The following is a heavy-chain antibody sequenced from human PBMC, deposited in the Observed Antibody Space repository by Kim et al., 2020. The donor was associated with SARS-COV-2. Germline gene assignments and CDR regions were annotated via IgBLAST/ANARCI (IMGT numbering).Heavy chain of an antibody. CDR2: IWYDGSNK. J-gene: IGHJ4*01. CDR3: AKLWDVDTAMSYYFDY. D-gene: IGHD5-18*01. V-gene: IGHV3-33*06. CDR1: GFTFSSYA. Sequence: GGSLRLSCAASGFTFSSYAMHWVRQAPGKGLEWVAVIWYDGSNKYYADSVKGRFTISRDNSKNTLYLQMNSLRAEDTAVYYCAKLWDVDTAMSYYFDYWG.